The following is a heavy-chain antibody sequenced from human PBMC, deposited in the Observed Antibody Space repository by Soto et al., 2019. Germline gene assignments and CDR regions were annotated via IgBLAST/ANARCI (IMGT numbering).Heavy chain of an antibody. CDR2: INPSSGRT. J-gene: IGHJ6*02. D-gene: IGHD3-3*01. Sequence: GASVKVSCKASGYTFTSYSMHWVRQAPGQGLEWMGIINPSSGRTSYAQNFQGRVTMTSDTSISTAYMELSRLRSDDTAVYYCAIYDFWSGYPHLYYYYGMDVWGQGTTVTVSS. V-gene: IGHV1-46*01. CDR1: GYTFTSYS. CDR3: AIYDFWSGYPHLYYYYGMDV.